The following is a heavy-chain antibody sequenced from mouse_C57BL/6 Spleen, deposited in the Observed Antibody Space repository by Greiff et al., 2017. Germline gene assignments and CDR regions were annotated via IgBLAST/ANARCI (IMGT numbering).Heavy chain of an antibody. CDR2: INYDGSST. CDR3: EREAYAMDY. V-gene: IGHV5-16*01. J-gene: IGHJ4*01. Sequence: EVKLVESEGGLVQPGSSMKLSCTASGFTFSDYYMAWVRQVPEKGLEWVANINYDGSSTYYLDSLKSRFIISRDNAKNSLYLQMSSLKSEDTATYYCEREAYAMDYWGQGTSVTVSS. CDR1: GFTFSDYY.